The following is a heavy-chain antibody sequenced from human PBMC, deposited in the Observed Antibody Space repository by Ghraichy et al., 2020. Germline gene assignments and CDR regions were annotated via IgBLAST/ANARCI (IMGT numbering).Heavy chain of an antibody. CDR2: INHSGST. D-gene: IGHD1-7*01. V-gene: IGHV4-34*01. Sequence: SETLSLTCAVYGGSFSGYYWSWIRQPPGKGLEWIGEINHSGSTNYNPSLKSRVTISVDTSKNQFSLKLSSVTAADTAVYYCARRRSGTWRRYYFDYWGQGTLVTVSS. J-gene: IGHJ4*02. CDR1: GGSFSGYY. CDR3: ARRRSGTWRRYYFDY.